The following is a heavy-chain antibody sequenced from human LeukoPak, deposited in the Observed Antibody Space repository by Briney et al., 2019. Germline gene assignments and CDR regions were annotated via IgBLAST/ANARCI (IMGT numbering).Heavy chain of an antibody. V-gene: IGHV3-23*01. J-gene: IGHJ5*02. Sequence: GGSLRLSCAASGFTFSTYGMTWVRQAPGKGLEWVSAISGSGGSTYYADSVKGRFTISRDNSKKTLFLQMNSLRIEDTAVYYCARGVENSRAWYSDTWGQGTVVIVSS. D-gene: IGHD6-19*01. CDR2: ISGSGGST. CDR1: GFTFSTYG. CDR3: ARGVENSRAWYSDT.